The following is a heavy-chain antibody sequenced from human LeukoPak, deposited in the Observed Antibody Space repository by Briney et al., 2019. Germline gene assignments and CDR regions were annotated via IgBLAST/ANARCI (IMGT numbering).Heavy chain of an antibody. CDR2: INPIGGIT. CDR1: GYTFSSYY. J-gene: IGHJ4*02. D-gene: IGHD1-26*01. CDR3: GRDLLAPDY. Sequence: ASVKVSCKASGYTFSSYYMHWVRQAPGQGLEWMGAINPIGGITSYAQKFQGRLTMTRGMSTSTVYMELSSLRSEDTAVYYCGRDLLAPDYWGQGTLVTVSS. V-gene: IGHV1-46*01.